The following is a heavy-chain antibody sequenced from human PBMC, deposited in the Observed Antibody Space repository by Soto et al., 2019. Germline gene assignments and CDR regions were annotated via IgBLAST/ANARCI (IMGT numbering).Heavy chain of an antibody. CDR1: GGSISTSNW. CDR3: ARARATIAAAAIFDC. Sequence: QVQLQESGPGLVKPSGTLSLTCAVSGGSISTSNWWSWVRQPPGKGLEWIGEVYRTGSTNYNPSLESRLTKSVDKSKNQFPRKLTSVTAADTAVYYCARARATIAAAAIFDCWGQGTLVTVSS. V-gene: IGHV4-4*02. D-gene: IGHD6-13*01. CDR2: VYRTGST. J-gene: IGHJ4*02.